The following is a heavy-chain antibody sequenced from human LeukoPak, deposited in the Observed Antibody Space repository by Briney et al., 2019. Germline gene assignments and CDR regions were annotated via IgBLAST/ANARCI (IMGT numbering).Heavy chain of an antibody. CDR1: GFTFSDYY. J-gene: IGHJ4*02. V-gene: IGHV3-11*01. Sequence: GGSLRLSCAASGFTFSDYYMSWIRQAPGKGLEWVSYISSSGSTIYYADSVKGRFTISRDNSKNTLYLQMNSLRADDTAVYYCVKRATRYFDYWGQGTLVTVSS. CDR3: VKRATRYFDY. CDR2: ISSSGSTI. D-gene: IGHD1-1*01.